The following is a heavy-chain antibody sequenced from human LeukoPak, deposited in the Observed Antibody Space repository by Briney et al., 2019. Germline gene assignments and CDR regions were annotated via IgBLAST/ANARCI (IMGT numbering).Heavy chain of an antibody. D-gene: IGHD3-10*01. V-gene: IGHV1-46*01. J-gene: IGHJ3*02. CDR2: INPSGGST. CDR1: GYTFTSYY. CDR3: ARDGHRQYYYGSGSYRRGRDAFDI. Sequence: ASVKVSCKASGYTFTSYYMHWVRQAPGQGLEWMGIINPSGGSTSYAQKFQGRVTMTRDMSTSTVYMELSSLRSEDTAVYYCARDGHRQYYYGSGSYRRGRDAFDIWGQGTMVTVSS.